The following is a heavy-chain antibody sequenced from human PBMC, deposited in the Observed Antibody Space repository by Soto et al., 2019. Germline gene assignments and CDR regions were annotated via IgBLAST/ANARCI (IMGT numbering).Heavy chain of an antibody. CDR2: ISPYSGHT. Sequence: QVQLVQSAGEVKKPGASVKVSCKASGYSFTSYGISWVRRAPGQGLEWMGCISPYSGHTHFVERFRGQVTVTTDGPANTTYGELTTLRSDDTTHHYCASDLKIFPASPPRLENYGMDVWGQGTTGSVSS. V-gene: IGHV1-18*01. J-gene: IGHJ6*02. D-gene: IGHD6-6*01. CDR3: ASDLKIFPASPPRLENYGMDV. CDR1: GYSFTSYG.